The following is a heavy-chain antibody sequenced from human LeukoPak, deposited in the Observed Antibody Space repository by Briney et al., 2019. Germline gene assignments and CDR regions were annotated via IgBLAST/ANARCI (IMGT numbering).Heavy chain of an antibody. V-gene: IGHV4-4*02. D-gene: IGHD5-12*01. J-gene: IGHJ4*02. CDR3: ARHSRGYDSEFGY. Sequence: SGTLSLTCAVSGDSISSNIWWSWVRQPPGKGLEWIGYMYYSGSTNYNPSLKSRVTISVDKSRNQFSLTLSSVTAADTAVYYCARHSRGYDSEFGYWGQGTLVTVSS. CDR2: MYYSGST. CDR1: GDSISSNIW.